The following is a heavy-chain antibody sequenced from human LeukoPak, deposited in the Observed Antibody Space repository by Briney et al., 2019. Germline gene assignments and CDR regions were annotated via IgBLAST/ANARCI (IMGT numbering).Heavy chain of an antibody. J-gene: IGHJ4*02. CDR2: ISGSGGST. CDR1: GFTFSSDA. V-gene: IGHV3-23*01. D-gene: IGHD4-4*01. CDR3: AKDHDYSNYEGLDYFDY. Sequence: GGSLRLSCAASGFTFSSDAMSWVRQAPGKGLEWVSAISGSGGSTYYADSVKGRFTISRDNSKNTLYLQMNSLRAEDTAVYYCAKDHDYSNYEGLDYFDYWGQGTLVTVSS.